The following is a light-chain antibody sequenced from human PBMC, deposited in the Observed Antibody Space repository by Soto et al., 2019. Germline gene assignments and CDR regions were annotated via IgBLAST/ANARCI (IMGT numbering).Light chain of an antibody. J-gene: IGLJ2*01. CDR3: SSYRSGSTLV. Sequence: QSALTQPASVSGSPGQSSTISCTGTSSDVGGSNYVSWYQQHPGKAPKLIIYDVNNRPSGISNRFSGSKSGNTASLTISGLQAEDEADYYCSSYRSGSTLVFGGGTKLTVL. V-gene: IGLV2-14*03. CDR2: DVN. CDR1: SSDVGGSNY.